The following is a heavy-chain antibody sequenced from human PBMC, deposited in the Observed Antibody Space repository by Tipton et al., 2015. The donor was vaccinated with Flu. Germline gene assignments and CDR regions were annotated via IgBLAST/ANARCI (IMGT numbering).Heavy chain of an antibody. D-gene: IGHD6-6*01. CDR2: IYTSGST. J-gene: IGHJ4*02. Sequence: TLSLTCTVSGGSISSGSYYWSWIRQPAGKGLEWIGRIYTSGSTNYNPSLKSRVTISVDTSKNQFSLKLSSVTAADTAVYYCARAYSSSGYFDYWGQGTLVTVSS. V-gene: IGHV4-61*02. CDR3: ARAYSSSGYFDY. CDR1: GGSISSGSYY.